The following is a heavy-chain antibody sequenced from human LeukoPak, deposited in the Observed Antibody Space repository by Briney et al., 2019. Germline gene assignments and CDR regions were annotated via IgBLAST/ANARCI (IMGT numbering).Heavy chain of an antibody. CDR1: GDSISTYY. CDR3: ARDGKQWLAAFDY. V-gene: IGHV4-59*01. D-gene: IGHD6-19*01. J-gene: IGHJ4*02. Sequence: SETLSLTCTVSGDSISTYYWGWIRQSPGKGLEWIGHIYKSGNTNYNPSLKSRVTISIDTSKNQFSLKLSSLSTADTAVYYCARDGKQWLAAFDYWGRGTLVTVSS. CDR2: IYKSGNT.